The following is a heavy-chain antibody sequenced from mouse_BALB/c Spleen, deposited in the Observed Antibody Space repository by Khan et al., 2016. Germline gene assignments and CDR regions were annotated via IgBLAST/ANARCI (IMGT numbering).Heavy chain of an antibody. CDR3: ASSGNYRYGALDY. V-gene: IGHV1-4*01. J-gene: IGHJ2*01. CDR2: INPSGGYT. Sequence: VQLQESGAELARPGASVKMSCKASGYTFISYTMHWVKQRPGKGLEWIGYINPSGGYTNYNQKFNDKSTLNADKSPSTAYMQMSSLTSEDSAVYYCASSGNYRYGALDYWGRGTTLTVTS. CDR1: GYTFISYT. D-gene: IGHD2-14*01.